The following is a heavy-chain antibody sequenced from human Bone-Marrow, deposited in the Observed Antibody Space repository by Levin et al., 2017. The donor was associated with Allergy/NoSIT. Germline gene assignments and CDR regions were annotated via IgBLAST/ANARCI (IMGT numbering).Heavy chain of an antibody. J-gene: IGHJ4*02. Sequence: GESLKISCAASGFTVSSKYMAWVRQAPGKGLEWVSVIYPGGKTYYADSVKGRFTISRDNSKNTLYLQLHSLRDEDTAVYYCANAGYYDSSLDDWGQGTLVTVSS. CDR1: GFTVSSKY. V-gene: IGHV3-66*01. CDR2: IYPGGKT. CDR3: ANAGYYDSSLDD. D-gene: IGHD3-22*01.